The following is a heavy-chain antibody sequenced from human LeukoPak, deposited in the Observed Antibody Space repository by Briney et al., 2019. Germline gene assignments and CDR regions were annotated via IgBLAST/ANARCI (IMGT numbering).Heavy chain of an antibody. D-gene: IGHD6-13*01. J-gene: IGHJ4*02. CDR1: GFTFSNYV. V-gene: IGHV3-23*01. CDR3: AKDIAASGLPRIFDF. CDR2: VSGSGGRGAT. Sequence: GGSLRLSCAGSGFTFSNYVMSWVRQAPGKGLEWASCVSGSGGRGATYYTDSVKGRFTISRDNAKNTVYLQMNSLSGEDTAIYYCAKDIAASGLPRIFDFWGQGTLVTVSS.